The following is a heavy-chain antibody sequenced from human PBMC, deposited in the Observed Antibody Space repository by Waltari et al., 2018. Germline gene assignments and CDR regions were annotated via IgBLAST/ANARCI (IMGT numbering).Heavy chain of an antibody. V-gene: IGHV3-7*04. CDR2: SRQEEGEK. CDR1: GFTFKNYW. CDR3: VRRASAILDL. D-gene: IGHD2-2*01. Sequence: EVQLVESGGGLVQPGGSLRLSCTASGFTFKNYWMSCFRQTPGKGLEWVANSRQEEGEKYYAVSVKGRFTISRDNAKNSLYLQMNSLRAQDTAIYYCVRRASAILDLWGRGSLVTVSS. J-gene: IGHJ2*01.